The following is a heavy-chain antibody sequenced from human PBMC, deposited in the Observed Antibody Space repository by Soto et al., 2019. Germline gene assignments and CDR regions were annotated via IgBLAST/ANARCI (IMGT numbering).Heavy chain of an antibody. V-gene: IGHV4-59*04. J-gene: IGHJ4*02. CDR3: ARQRTSVVTQAYFDD. CDR1: GGSISSYY. D-gene: IGHD2-21*02. CDR2: IYYSGST. Sequence: PSETLSLTCTVSGGSISSYYWSWIRQPPGKGLEWIGYIYYSGSTYYNPSLKSRVAMSVDTSKNQFSLKLRSVSAADTAVYYCARQRTSVVTQAYFDDWGQGSLVTVSS.